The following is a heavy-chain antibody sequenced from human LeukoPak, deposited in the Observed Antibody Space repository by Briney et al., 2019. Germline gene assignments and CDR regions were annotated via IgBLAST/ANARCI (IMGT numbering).Heavy chain of an antibody. J-gene: IGHJ4*02. CDR1: GFTFSSYA. CDR3: AKLEGGYSSGYYPDY. Sequence: GGSLRLSCAASGFTFSSYAMSWVRQAPGKGLEWVSAISGSGGSTYYADSVKGWFTISRDNSKNTLYLQMNSLRAEDTAVYYCAKLEGGYSSGYYPDYWGQGTLVTVSS. V-gene: IGHV3-23*01. CDR2: ISGSGGST. D-gene: IGHD3-22*01.